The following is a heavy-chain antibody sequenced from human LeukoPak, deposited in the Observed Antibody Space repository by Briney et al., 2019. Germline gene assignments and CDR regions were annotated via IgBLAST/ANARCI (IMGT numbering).Heavy chain of an antibody. D-gene: IGHD3-22*01. CDR1: GFTFSIYT. V-gene: IGHV3-30*04. CDR2: ISYDGSNK. CDR3: ATDSSPDF. Sequence: GRSLRLSCAASGFTFSIYTIHWVRQAPGKGLEWVALISYDGSNKYYGDSVKGRFTISRDNSNNTLYLQMNRLRADDRAVYYCATDSSPDFWGQGTLVTVRS. J-gene: IGHJ4*02.